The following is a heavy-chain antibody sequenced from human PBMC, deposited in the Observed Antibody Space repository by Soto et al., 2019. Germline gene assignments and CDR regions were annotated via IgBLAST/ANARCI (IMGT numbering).Heavy chain of an antibody. CDR3: ARVEAVAGLYTYHGSDV. Sequence: EASVKVSCKVSGGTFSNYAIDWVRLAPGHGLEWMGGIVPIFGTTYYTQKFQGRATIIADDSTTTACLEMSSLRSEDTAIYYCARVEAVAGLYTYHGSDVGGQGTAVTAP. J-gene: IGHJ6*02. D-gene: IGHD6-19*01. CDR1: GGTFSNYA. V-gene: IGHV1-69*13. CDR2: IVPIFGTT.